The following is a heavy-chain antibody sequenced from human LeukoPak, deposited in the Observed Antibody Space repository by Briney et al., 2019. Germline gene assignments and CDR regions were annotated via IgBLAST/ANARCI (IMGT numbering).Heavy chain of an antibody. J-gene: IGHJ6*04. CDR2: IIPIFGTP. CDR3: ARLVVPAARGDYYYYGMDV. D-gene: IGHD2-2*01. CDR1: GGTFSRYA. Sequence: GASVKVSCKASGGTFSRYAISWVRQAPGQELEWMGGIIPIFGTPNYAQKFQGRVTITADKTTSTVYMDVSSLRSEDTGVYYCARLVVPAARGDYYYYGMDVWGKGTTVIVSS. V-gene: IGHV1-69*06.